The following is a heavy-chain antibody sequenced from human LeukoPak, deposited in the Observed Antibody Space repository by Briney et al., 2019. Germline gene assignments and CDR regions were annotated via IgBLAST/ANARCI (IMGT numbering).Heavy chain of an antibody. CDR1: VFAFSCYV. CDR2: IWYDGSNQ. J-gene: IGHJ5*02. V-gene: IGHV3-33*01. CDR3: AREAGMDAPFDP. Sequence: GRSLRLSCAASVFAFSCYVMHLVRQAPGKGLEWVAVIWYDGSNQFYADSVKGRFTISRDNSKNTLYLQMNSLKAEDTAVYYCAREAGMDAPFDPWGQGTLVTVSS. D-gene: IGHD1-14*01.